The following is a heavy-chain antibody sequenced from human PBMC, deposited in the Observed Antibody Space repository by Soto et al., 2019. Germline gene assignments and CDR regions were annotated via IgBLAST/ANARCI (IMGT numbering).Heavy chain of an antibody. Sequence: ASVKVSCKASGYTFTSYGISWVRQAPGQGLEWMGWISAYNGNTNYAQKLQGRVTMTTDTSTSTAYVELRSLRSDDTAVYYCARDLDTWAYSSGLDYWGQGTLVTVYS. J-gene: IGHJ4*02. CDR1: GYTFTSYG. CDR2: ISAYNGNT. D-gene: IGHD6-19*01. CDR3: ARDLDTWAYSSGLDY. V-gene: IGHV1-18*04.